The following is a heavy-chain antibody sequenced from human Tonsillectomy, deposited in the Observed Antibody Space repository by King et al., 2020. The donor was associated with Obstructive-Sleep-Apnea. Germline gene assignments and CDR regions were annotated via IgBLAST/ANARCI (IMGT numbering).Heavy chain of an antibody. Sequence: VQLVESGGGVVQPGRSLRLSCAASGFTFSSYAMHWVRQAPGKGLEGVAVISYDGSNKYYADSVKGRFTISRDNSKNTLYLQMNSLRAEDTAVYYCASSSDGYKTDAFDIWGQGTMVTVSS. J-gene: IGHJ3*02. V-gene: IGHV3-30*04. CDR1: GFTFSSYA. CDR2: ISYDGSNK. D-gene: IGHD5-24*01. CDR3: ASSSDGYKTDAFDI.